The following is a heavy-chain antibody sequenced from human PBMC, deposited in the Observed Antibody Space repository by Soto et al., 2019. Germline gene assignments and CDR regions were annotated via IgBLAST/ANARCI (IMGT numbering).Heavy chain of an antibody. V-gene: IGHV3-23*01. Sequence: GGSLRLSCAASGFTFSGYAMSWVRQAPGKGLEWVSAISGSGGSTYYADSVKGRFTISRDNSKNTLYLQMNSLRAEDTAVYYCAKWGSSTSCYKSWGQGTLVTVSS. CDR1: GFTFSGYA. CDR3: AKWGSSTSCYKS. J-gene: IGHJ5*02. CDR2: ISGSGGST. D-gene: IGHD2-2*02.